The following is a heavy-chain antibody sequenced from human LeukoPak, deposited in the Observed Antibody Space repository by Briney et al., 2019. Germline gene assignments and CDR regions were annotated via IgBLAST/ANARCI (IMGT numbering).Heavy chain of an antibody. J-gene: IGHJ3*02. V-gene: IGHV1-69*06. CDR3: ARPKLERRDATYAFDI. D-gene: IGHD1-1*01. CDR1: GGTFSSYA. Sequence: SVKVSCKASGGTFSSYAISWVRQAPGQGLEWMGGIIPIFGTANYAQKFQGRVTITADKSTSTAYMELSSLRSEDTAVYYCARPKLERRDATYAFDIWGQGTMATVSS. CDR2: IIPIFGTA.